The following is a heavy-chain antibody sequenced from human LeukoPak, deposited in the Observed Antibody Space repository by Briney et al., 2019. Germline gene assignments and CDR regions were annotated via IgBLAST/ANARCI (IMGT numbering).Heavy chain of an antibody. Sequence: GESLKISCKGSGYSFTSYWIGWVRQMPGKGLEWMGIISPGDSDTRVSPSFQGQVTISADKSISTAYLQWSSLKASDTAIYYRASYFYTSGFGDWGQGTLVTVSS. CDR2: ISPGDSDT. V-gene: IGHV5-51*01. CDR3: ASYFYTSGFGD. D-gene: IGHD6-19*01. CDR1: GYSFTSYW. J-gene: IGHJ4*02.